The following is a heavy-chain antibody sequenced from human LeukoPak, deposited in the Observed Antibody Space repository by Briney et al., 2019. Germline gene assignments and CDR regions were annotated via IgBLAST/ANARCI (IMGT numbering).Heavy chain of an antibody. J-gene: IGHJ5*02. D-gene: IGHD6-13*01. V-gene: IGHV1-8*01. Sequence: ASVKVSCKASGYTFTSYDINWVRQATGQGLEWMGWMNPNSGNTGYAQKFQGRVTMARNTSISTAYMELSSLRSEDTAVYHCARTEGIAAAGTINWFDPWGQGTLVTVSS. CDR2: MNPNSGNT. CDR3: ARTEGIAAAGTINWFDP. CDR1: GYTFTSYD.